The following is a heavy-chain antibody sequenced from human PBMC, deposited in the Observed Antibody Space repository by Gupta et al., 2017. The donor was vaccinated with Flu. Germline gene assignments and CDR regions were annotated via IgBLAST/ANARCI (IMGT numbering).Heavy chain of an antibody. CDR1: GFTFGDYA. CDR3: TRVNDSSGYYRYYFDY. V-gene: IGHV3-49*04. CDR2: IRSKAYGGTT. Sequence: EVQLVESGGGLVQPGRSLRLSCTASGFTFGDYAMSWVRQAPGKGLEWVGLIRSKAYGGTTEYAASVKGRFTISRDDSKSIAYLQMNSLKTEDTAVYYCTRVNDSSGYYRYYFDYWGQGTLVTVSS. D-gene: IGHD3-22*01. J-gene: IGHJ4*02.